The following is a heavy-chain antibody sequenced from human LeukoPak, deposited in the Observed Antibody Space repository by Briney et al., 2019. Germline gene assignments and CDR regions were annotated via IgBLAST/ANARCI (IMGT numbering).Heavy chain of an antibody. CDR1: GGTFSSYT. V-gene: IGHV1-69*02. D-gene: IGHD3-3*01. CDR2: IIPSLGIA. CDR3: ASNFFTYYDFCFDY. J-gene: IGHJ4*02. Sequence: SVKVSCKASGGTFSSYTISLVRQAPGQGLEWMGRIIPSLGIANYAQKFQGRVTITADKSTSTAYMELSSLRSEDTAVYYCASNFFTYYDFCFDYWGQGTLVTVSS.